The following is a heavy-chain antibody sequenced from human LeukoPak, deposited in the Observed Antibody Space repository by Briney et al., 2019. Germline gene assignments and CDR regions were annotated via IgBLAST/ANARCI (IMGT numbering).Heavy chain of an antibody. CDR2: ITPSGRGA. CDR1: GDTFTDHY. V-gene: IGHV1-2*02. J-gene: IGHJ4*02. CDR3: ARQDEAGYYFDY. Sequence: ASVKVSCKASGDTFTDHYVQWVRQAPGQGLEWMGWITPSGRGANSAQKFQGRPTLSRDTSISTVYMELTRLTSDDTAIYYCARQDEAGYYFDYWGQGTLVTVSS.